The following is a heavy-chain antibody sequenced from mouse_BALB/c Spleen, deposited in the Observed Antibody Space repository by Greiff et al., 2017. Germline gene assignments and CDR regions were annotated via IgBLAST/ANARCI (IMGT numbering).Heavy chain of an antibody. V-gene: IGHV5-4*02. CDR2: ISDGGSYT. J-gene: IGHJ3*01. Sequence: EVQLLESGAGLVKPGGSLKISCAASGFTFTDYYMHWVRQTPGKRLEWVATISDGGSYTYYTDSVKGRFTISRDNANNNLYLQMSRLKSEDAAMYCCGGEPWFAYWGQGTLVTVSA. CDR3: GGEPWFAY. CDR1: GFTFTDYY.